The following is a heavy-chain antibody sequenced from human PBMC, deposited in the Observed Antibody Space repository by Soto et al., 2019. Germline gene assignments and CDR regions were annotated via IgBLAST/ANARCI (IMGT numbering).Heavy chain of an antibody. CDR1: GGSFSPNY. CDR2: IYFGGTT. V-gene: IGHV4-59*08. J-gene: IGHJ5*02. Sequence: QVQLQESGPRLVKPSETLSLTCTVSGGSFSPNYWAWIRQPPGKGLEWVGYIYFGGTTSYNPSLKSTVTISLETSTSQFSLRLPSVTAADTAVYYCARLGAYYQSLDPWGPGTLVTVSS. D-gene: IGHD2-21*01. CDR3: ARLGAYYQSLDP.